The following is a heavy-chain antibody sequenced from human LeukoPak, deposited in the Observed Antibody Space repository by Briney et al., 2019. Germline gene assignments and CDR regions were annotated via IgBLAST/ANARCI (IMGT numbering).Heavy chain of an antibody. D-gene: IGHD3-3*01. CDR3: ARDLDGPENY. CDR1: GVTVSSTD. J-gene: IGHJ4*02. Sequence: GGTLRLSCAVSGVTVSSTDMSWVRQAPGKGLEWVSVIFSGGGTYYTGSVKGRFTISRDNSKNTLYLQMNSLRAEDTAVYYCARDLDGPENYWGQGTLVTVSA. CDR2: IFSGGGT. V-gene: IGHV3-53*01.